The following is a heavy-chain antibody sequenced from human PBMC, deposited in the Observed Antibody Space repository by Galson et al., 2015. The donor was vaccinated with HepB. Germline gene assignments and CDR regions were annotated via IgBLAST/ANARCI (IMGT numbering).Heavy chain of an antibody. CDR3: ANNRYSDNSA. Sequence: SLRLSCAASGFTFSVHAMNWVRQAPGKGLEWVSGISSSGDRTYYADSVKGRFTISRDNYKNTLSLQMNSLRADDTAVYYCANNRYSDNSAWGEGTLVTVSS. J-gene: IGHJ5*02. CDR2: ISSSGDRT. CDR1: GFTFSVHA. V-gene: IGHV3-23*01. D-gene: IGHD3-22*01.